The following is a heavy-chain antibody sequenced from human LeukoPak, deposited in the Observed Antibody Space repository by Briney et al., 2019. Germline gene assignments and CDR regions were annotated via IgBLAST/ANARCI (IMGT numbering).Heavy chain of an antibody. CDR1: GFTFSSYG. J-gene: IGHJ6*02. V-gene: IGHV3-33*06. Sequence: PGRSLRLSCAASGFTFSSYGMHWVRQAPGKGLEWVAVIWYDGSNKYYADSVKGRFTISRDNSKNTLYLQMNSLRAEDTAVYYCAKKLTTRYYYGMDVWGQGTTVTVSS. CDR3: AKKLTTRYYYGMDV. CDR2: IWYDGSNK. D-gene: IGHD4-17*01.